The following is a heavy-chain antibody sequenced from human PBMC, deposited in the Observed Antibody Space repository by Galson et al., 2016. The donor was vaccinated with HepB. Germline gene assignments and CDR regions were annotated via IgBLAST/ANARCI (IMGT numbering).Heavy chain of an antibody. J-gene: IGHJ4*02. CDR3: PRGGALFDAY. CDR2: IYYSRGT. CDR1: NGSISSNF. D-gene: IGHD3-16*01. V-gene: IGHV4-59*01. Sequence: SETLSLTCKVSNGSISSNFWSWIRQFPGKGLEWIGYIYYSRGTNYNPSLKSRVTISVDRSKRQFSLELTSVTASDTAVYFWPRGGALFDAYWGQGILVTVSP.